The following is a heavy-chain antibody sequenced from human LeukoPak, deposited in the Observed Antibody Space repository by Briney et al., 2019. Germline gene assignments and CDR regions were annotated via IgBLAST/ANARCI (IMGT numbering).Heavy chain of an antibody. D-gene: IGHD2-2*01. CDR2: TSYDRSNK. Sequence: GRSLRLSCEASGFTFSLYSMHWVRQAPGKGLEWVAGTSYDRSNKYYADSVKGRFTISRDNSKNTLYLQMNSLRAEDTAVYYCAREVGDIVVVPAAPIDYYGMDVWGQGTTVTVSS. CDR1: GFTFSLYS. V-gene: IGHV3-30*03. CDR3: AREVGDIVVVPAAPIDYYGMDV. J-gene: IGHJ6*02.